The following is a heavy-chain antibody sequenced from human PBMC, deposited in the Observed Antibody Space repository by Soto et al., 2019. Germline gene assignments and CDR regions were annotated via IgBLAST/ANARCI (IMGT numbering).Heavy chain of an antibody. V-gene: IGHV1-46*01. Sequence: ASVKVSCKASGYTFTSYCMHWVRQAPGQGLEWMAIINPNGGSTSYAQEFQGRVTLARDTFTNTVYMELSSLRSEDTAIYYCARGLAAGDYWGQGTLVTVSS. CDR3: ARGLAAGDY. J-gene: IGHJ4*02. D-gene: IGHD6-13*01. CDR1: GYTFTSYC. CDR2: INPNGGST.